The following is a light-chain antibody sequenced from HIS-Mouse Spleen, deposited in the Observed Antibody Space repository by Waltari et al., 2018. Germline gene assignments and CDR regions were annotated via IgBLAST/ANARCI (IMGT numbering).Light chain of an antibody. CDR2: DAS. Sequence: DIQMTQSPSSLSASVGDRVTITCQASQDISNYLNWYQQKPGKAPKLLIYDASNLETGVPSRFSGSGSGTDFTLTISSLQPEDIATYYCQQYDNLRVTFGPGTKVDIK. CDR3: QQYDNLRVT. J-gene: IGKJ3*01. V-gene: IGKV1-33*01. CDR1: QDISNY.